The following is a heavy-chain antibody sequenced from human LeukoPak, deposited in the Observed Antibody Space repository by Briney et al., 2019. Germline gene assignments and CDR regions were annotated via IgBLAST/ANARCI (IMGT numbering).Heavy chain of an antibody. Sequence: SETLSLTCAVYGGSFSGYYWSWIRQPPGKGLEWIGEINHSGSTNYNPSLKSRVTISVDTSKNQFSLKLSSVTAADTAVYYCARVPWFDPWGQETLVTVSS. J-gene: IGHJ5*02. V-gene: IGHV4-34*01. CDR1: GGSFSGYY. CDR2: INHSGST. CDR3: ARVPWFDP.